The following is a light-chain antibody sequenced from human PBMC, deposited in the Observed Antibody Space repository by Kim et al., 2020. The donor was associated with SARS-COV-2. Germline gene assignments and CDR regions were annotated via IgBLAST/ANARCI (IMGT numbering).Light chain of an antibody. CDR2: RDN. CDR3: AAWDDSLRAWV. V-gene: IGLV1-47*01. Sequence: GQRVTLTCSGSNSNLVSNYVYWHQQFPGMAPKLLIYRDNERPAGVPGRFSGSKSGTSASLAISGLRSEDEADYYCAAWDDSLRAWVFGGGTQLTVL. J-gene: IGLJ3*02. CDR1: NSNLVSNY.